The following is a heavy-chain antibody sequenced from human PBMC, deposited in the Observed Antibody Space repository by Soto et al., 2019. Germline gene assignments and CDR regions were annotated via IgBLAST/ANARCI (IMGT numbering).Heavy chain of an antibody. CDR2: IRSKAYGGTT. J-gene: IGHJ6*02. CDR1: GFTFGDYA. V-gene: IGHV3-49*03. Sequence: SLRLSCTASGFTFGDYAMSWFRQAPGKGLEWVGFIRSKAYGGTTEYAASVKGRFTISRDDSKSIAYLQMNSLKTEDTAVYYCTRGGSSTYYDFWRDYGMDVWGQGTTVTVSS. D-gene: IGHD3-3*01. CDR3: TRGGSSTYYDFWRDYGMDV.